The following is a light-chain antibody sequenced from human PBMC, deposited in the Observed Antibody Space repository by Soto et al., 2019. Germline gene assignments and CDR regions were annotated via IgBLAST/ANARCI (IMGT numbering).Light chain of an antibody. CDR1: SSDVGGYNY. CDR2: DVS. Sequence: QSALTQPASVSGSPGQSITISCTGTSSDVGGYNYVSWYQQHPGKAPKLMIYDVSSRPSGVSNRVSGSKSGNTASLIISGLLAEYEADYYWPSDAANRTHLFGGGTELTVL. V-gene: IGLV2-14*03. J-gene: IGLJ2*01. CDR3: PSDAANRTHL.